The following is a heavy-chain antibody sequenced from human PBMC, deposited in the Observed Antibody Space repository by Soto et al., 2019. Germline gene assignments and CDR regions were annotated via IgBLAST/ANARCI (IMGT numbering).Heavy chain of an antibody. CDR2: IYHSGST. J-gene: IGHJ5*02. D-gene: IGHD1-1*01. V-gene: IGHV4-30-2*01. CDR1: GGSISSGGYS. CDR3: AKEDNFPNWFDP. Sequence: SETLSLTCAVSGGSISSGGYSWSWIRQPPGKGLEWIGYIYHSGSTYYNPSLKSRVTISVDRSKNQFSLKLSSVTAADTAVYYCAKEDNFPNWFDPWGQGTLVTVSS.